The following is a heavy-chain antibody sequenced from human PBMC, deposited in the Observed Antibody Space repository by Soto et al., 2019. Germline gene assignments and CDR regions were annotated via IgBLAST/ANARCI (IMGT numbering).Heavy chain of an antibody. D-gene: IGHD2-21*02. CDR2: IITLFGTS. CDR1: GGTFSSHS. CDR3: AREVGYGDFSAALLD. Sequence: RASVKVSCKASGGTFSSHSINWVRQAPGQGLEWMGGIITLFGTSNYAQNFQGRVTITADQSTSTAYMELNSLTSDDTAVYYCAREVGYGDFSAALLDWGQGTLVTVSS. V-gene: IGHV1-69*13. J-gene: IGHJ4*02.